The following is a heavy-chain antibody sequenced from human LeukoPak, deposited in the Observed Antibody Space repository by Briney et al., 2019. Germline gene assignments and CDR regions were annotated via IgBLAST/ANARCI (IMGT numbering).Heavy chain of an antibody. CDR2: IYYSGST. CDR1: GGSISSSSYY. CDR3: ARGVYYGMGV. Sequence: SETLSLTCTVSGGSISSSSYYWGWIRQPPGKGLEWIGSIYYSGSTYYNPSLKSRVTISVDTSKNQFSLKLSSVTAADTAVYYCARGVYYGMGVWGQGTTVTVSS. J-gene: IGHJ6*02. V-gene: IGHV4-39*01.